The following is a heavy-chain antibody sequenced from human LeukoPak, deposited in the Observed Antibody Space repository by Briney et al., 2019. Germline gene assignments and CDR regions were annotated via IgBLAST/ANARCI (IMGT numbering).Heavy chain of an antibody. J-gene: IGHJ3*02. V-gene: IGHV3-11*04. Sequence: GGSLRLSCAASGFTFSDCYMSWIRQAPGKGLEWVSYIGSSGSTIYYADSVKGRFTISRDNAKNSLYPQMNSLRAEDTAVYYCARDPPNFDIWGQGTMVTVSS. CDR3: ARDPPNFDI. CDR1: GFTFSDCY. CDR2: IGSSGSTI.